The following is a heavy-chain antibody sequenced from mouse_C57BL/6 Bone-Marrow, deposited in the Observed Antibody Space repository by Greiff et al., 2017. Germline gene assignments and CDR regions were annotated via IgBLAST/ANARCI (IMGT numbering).Heavy chain of an antibody. CDR2: IDPSDSYT. Sequence: VHVKQPGAELVKPGASVKLSCKASGYTFTSYWMQWVKQRPGQGLEWIGEIDPSDSYTNYNQKFKGKATLTVDTSSSTAYMQLSSLTSKNSAVYYCASLFIWASPGGYFDYWGQGTTLTVSS. V-gene: IGHV1-50*01. J-gene: IGHJ2*01. D-gene: IGHD1-1*02. CDR3: ASLFIWASPGGYFDY. CDR1: GYTFTSYW.